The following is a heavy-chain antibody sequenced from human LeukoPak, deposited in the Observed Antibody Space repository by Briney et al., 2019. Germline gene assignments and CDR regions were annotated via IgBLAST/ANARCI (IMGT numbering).Heavy chain of an antibody. CDR2: MNPNSGNT. V-gene: IGHV1-8*02. D-gene: IGHD3-9*01. CDR1: GYTFTSYD. Sequence: ASVKVSCKASGYTFTSYDINWVRQATGQGLEWMGWMNPNSGNTGYTQKFQGRVTMTRNTSISTAYMELSSLRSEDTAVYYCARAPVLRYFDWLLAGYYYMDVWGKGTTVTISS. J-gene: IGHJ6*03. CDR3: ARAPVLRYFDWLLAGYYYMDV.